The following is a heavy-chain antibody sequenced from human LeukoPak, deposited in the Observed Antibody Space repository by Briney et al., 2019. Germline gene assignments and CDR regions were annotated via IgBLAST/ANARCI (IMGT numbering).Heavy chain of an antibody. CDR3: AKDRSSNGIYTWFDP. J-gene: IGHJ5*02. CDR2: IGHSGLAT. D-gene: IGHD1-26*01. Sequence: GGSLRLSCTASGFTFSDYTMNWVRQAPGKGLEWVSAIGHSGLATYYADSVEGRFTISRDNSKNMVYLQMDTLRADDTAVYYCAKDRSSNGIYTWFDPWGQGTLVTVSS. CDR1: GFTFSDYT. V-gene: IGHV3-23*01.